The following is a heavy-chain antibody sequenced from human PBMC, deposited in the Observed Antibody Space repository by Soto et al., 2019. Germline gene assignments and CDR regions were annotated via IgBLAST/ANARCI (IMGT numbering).Heavy chain of an antibody. CDR1: GVSISSSSYY. Sequence: SETLSLTCTVSGVSISSSSYYWGWIRQPPGKGLEWIGSIYYSGSTYYNPSLYSRVTISVDTSKNQFSLKLSSVTAADTAVYYCAIPDGEVPAAMRGPNYYYYGMDVWGQGTTVTVSS. V-gene: IGHV4-39*01. D-gene: IGHD2-2*01. CDR2: IYYSGST. CDR3: AIPDGEVPAAMRGPNYYYYGMDV. J-gene: IGHJ6*02.